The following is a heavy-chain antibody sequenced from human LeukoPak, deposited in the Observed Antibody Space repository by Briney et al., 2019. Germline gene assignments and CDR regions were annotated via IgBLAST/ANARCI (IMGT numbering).Heavy chain of an antibody. CDR1: GYTFTSYA. V-gene: IGHV1-3*01. Sequence: ASVKVSCKASGYTFTSYAMHWVRQAPGQRLEWMGWINAGNGNTKYSQKFQGRVTITRDTSASTAYMELSSLRSEDTAVYYCARDNRRPYIAVASGGDYGMDVWGQGTTVTVSS. CDR2: INAGNGNT. CDR3: ARDNRRPYIAVASGGDYGMDV. J-gene: IGHJ6*02. D-gene: IGHD6-19*01.